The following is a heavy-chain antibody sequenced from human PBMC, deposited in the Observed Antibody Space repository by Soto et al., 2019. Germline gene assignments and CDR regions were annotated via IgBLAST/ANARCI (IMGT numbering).Heavy chain of an antibody. D-gene: IGHD5-12*01. Sequence: PGESLKISCKGSGYSFTSYWISWVRQMPGKGLEWMGRIDPSDSYTNYSPSFQGQVTFSADRSISTAYLQWTSLKASDTAIYYCARLSGYASGYYYGIDVWGQGTTVTVSS. CDR3: ARLSGYASGYYYGIDV. V-gene: IGHV5-10-1*04. CDR2: IDPSDSYT. CDR1: GYSFTSYW. J-gene: IGHJ6*02.